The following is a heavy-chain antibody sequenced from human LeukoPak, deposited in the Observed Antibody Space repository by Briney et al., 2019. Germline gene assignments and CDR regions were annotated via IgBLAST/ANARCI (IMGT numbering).Heavy chain of an antibody. CDR3: AKGRSSSGYDCVDY. V-gene: IGHV3-23*01. D-gene: IGHD3-22*01. CDR2: ISGSGGST. CDR1: GFTFSSYA. J-gene: IGHJ4*02. Sequence: QTGGSLRLSCAASGFTFSSYAMSWVRQAPGKGLEWVSVISGSGGSTHYADSVKGRFTISRDNSKNTLYVQMSSLRAEDTAVYYCAKGRSSSGYDCVDYWGQGTLVTVSS.